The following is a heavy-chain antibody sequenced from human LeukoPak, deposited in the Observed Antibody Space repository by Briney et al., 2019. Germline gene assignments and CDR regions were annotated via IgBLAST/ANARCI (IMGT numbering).Heavy chain of an antibody. CDR2: TTGSGGST. D-gene: IGHD3-10*01. CDR1: GLTFSSHA. Sequence: PGGSLRLSCEASGLTFSSHAMNWVRQAPGKGLEWVSATTGSGGSTYYADSVRGRFTISRDNSKNTLYLQMYSLRAEDTAVYYCAKGGELIRGVVDYWGQGTLVTVSS. V-gene: IGHV3-23*01. CDR3: AKGGELIRGVVDY. J-gene: IGHJ4*02.